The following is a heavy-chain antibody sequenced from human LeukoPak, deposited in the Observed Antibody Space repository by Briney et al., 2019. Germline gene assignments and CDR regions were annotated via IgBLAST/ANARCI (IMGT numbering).Heavy chain of an antibody. Sequence: PSETLSLTCTVSGGSVSSDNYFWSWIRQPAGKGLECIGRIHTSGSTNYDPSLKSRVTISVDTSNNQFSLKLSSVTAADTAVYYCATQDSSSWYFDYWGQGTLVTVSS. CDR2: IHTSGST. J-gene: IGHJ4*02. D-gene: IGHD6-13*01. CDR1: GGSVSSDNYF. CDR3: ATQDSSSWYFDY. V-gene: IGHV4-61*02.